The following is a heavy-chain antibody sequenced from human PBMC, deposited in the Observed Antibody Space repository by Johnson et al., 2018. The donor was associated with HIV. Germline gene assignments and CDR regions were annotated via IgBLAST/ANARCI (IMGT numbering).Heavy chain of an antibody. CDR3: TTDRVGSGSYYPFRQYAFDI. CDR1: GFTFTNAW. V-gene: IGHV3-15*01. CDR2: IKSKTDGGTT. J-gene: IGHJ3*02. Sequence: VHLVESGGGLVKPGGSLRLSCAASGFTFTNAWMSWVRQAPGKGLEWVGRIKSKTDGGTTDYAAPVKGRFTISRDDSKNTLYLQMNSLKTEDTAVYYCTTDRVGSGSYYPFRQYAFDIWGQGTMVTVSS. D-gene: IGHD1-26*01.